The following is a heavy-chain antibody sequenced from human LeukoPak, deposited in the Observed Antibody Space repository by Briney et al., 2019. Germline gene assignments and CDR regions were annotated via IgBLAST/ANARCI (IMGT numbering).Heavy chain of an antibody. V-gene: IGHV1-2*02. J-gene: IGHJ3*02. Sequence: GASVKVSCNASGYTFTAYYMHWVRQAPGQGLEWMGWINPNRGGTNYAQKFQGRVTMTRDTATSTAYMELRSLRSDDTAVYYCARDGEWEPHAFDIWGQGTMVTVSS. D-gene: IGHD1-26*01. CDR3: ARDGEWEPHAFDI. CDR2: INPNRGGT. CDR1: GYTFTAYY.